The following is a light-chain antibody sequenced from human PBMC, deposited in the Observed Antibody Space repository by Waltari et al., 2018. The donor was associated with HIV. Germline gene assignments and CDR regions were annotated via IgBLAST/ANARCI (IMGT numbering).Light chain of an antibody. Sequence: QSVLTQPPSASGTPGQRVTIPCSGSSSNIGSKYVYWYQQLPGPAPKLLIYRNNQRPSGVPDRFSGSKSGTSASLAISGLRSEDEADYYCAAWDDSLSVVYVFGTGTKVTVL. J-gene: IGLJ1*01. V-gene: IGLV1-47*01. CDR2: RNN. CDR3: AAWDDSLSVVYV. CDR1: SSNIGSKY.